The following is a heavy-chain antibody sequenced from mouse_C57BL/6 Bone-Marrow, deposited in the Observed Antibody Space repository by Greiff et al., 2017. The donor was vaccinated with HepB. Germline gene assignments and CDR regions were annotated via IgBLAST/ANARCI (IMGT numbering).Heavy chain of an antibody. CDR2: IRLKSDNYAT. D-gene: IGHD1-1*01. Sequence: EVKLMESGGGLVQPGGSMKLSCVASGFTFSNYWMNWVRQSPEKGLEWVAQIRLKSDNYATHYAESVKGRFTISRDDSKSSVYLQMNNLRAEDTGIYYCTGRTITTVVAPDYWGQGTTLTVSS. CDR3: TGRTITTVVAPDY. V-gene: IGHV6-3*01. CDR1: GFTFSNYW. J-gene: IGHJ2*01.